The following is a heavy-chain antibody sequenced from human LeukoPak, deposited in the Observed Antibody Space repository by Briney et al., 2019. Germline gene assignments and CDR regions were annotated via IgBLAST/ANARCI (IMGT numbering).Heavy chain of an antibody. CDR1: GGPISSSSYY. Sequence: PSETLSLTCTVSGGPISSSSYYWGWIRQPPGKGLEWIGSIYYSGSTYYNPSLKSRVTISVDTSKNQFSLKLSSVTAADTAVYYCAGGWKDSSGYQFDYWGQGTLVTVSS. CDR3: AGGWKDSSGYQFDY. CDR2: IYYSGST. J-gene: IGHJ4*02. D-gene: IGHD3-22*01. V-gene: IGHV4-39*07.